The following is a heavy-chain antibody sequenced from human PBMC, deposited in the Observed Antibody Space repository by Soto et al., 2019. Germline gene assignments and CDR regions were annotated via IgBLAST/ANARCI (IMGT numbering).Heavy chain of an antibody. CDR1: GYTFTSYA. Sequence: ASVKVSCKASGYTFTSYAISWVRQAPGQGLEWMGWISAYNGNTKYAQKLQGRVTMNIDTSTTTAYMELRSLRSDDTAVYYCVRDNHNYDFWSGTWTFDIWGQGTMVTVSS. D-gene: IGHD3-3*01. J-gene: IGHJ3*02. CDR3: VRDNHNYDFWSGTWTFDI. V-gene: IGHV1-18*04. CDR2: ISAYNGNT.